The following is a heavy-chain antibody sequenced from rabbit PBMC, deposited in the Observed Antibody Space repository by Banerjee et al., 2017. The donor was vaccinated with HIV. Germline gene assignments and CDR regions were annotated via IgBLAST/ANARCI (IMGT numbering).Heavy chain of an antibody. Sequence: QSLQESGGGLFQPGGSLALTCTASGLDFSRSYFMCWVRQAPGKGLEWIACIWTGDGSTYYASWAKGRFTISKTSSTTVTLQMTSLTAADTATYFCARGLGDGGDGCNLWGPGTLVTVS. CDR1: GLDFSRSYF. J-gene: IGHJ4*01. CDR2: IWTGDGST. D-gene: IGHD2-1*01. CDR3: ARGLGDGGDGCNL. V-gene: IGHV1S40*01.